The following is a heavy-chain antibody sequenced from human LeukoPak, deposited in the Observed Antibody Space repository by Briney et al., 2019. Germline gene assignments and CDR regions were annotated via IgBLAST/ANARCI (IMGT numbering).Heavy chain of an antibody. D-gene: IGHD2-8*01. V-gene: IGHV1-8*03. J-gene: IGHJ5*02. CDR3: ARGRHCTNGVCYGWFDP. CDR1: GYTFTKYG. Sequence: ASVKVSCKASGYTFTKYGINWVRQATGQGLEWMGWMNPNSGNTGYAQKFQGRVTITRNTSISTAYMELSSLRSEDTAVYYCARGRHCTNGVCYGWFDPWGQGTLVTVSS. CDR2: MNPNSGNT.